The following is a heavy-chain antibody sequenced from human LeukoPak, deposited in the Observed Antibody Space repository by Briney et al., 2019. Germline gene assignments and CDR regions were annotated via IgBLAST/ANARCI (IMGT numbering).Heavy chain of an antibody. CDR3: ARDFHYRTFDY. V-gene: IGHV3-66*02. CDR2: IYIDGST. CDR1: GFTVSSNY. Sequence: GGSLRLSCIASGFTVSSNYMSWVRQAPGKGLEWVSAIYIDGSTYSTDSMKGRFTISRDNSKNTLYLQMNSLRAEDTAVYYCARDFHYRTFDYWGQGTLVTVSS. D-gene: IGHD1-14*01. J-gene: IGHJ4*02.